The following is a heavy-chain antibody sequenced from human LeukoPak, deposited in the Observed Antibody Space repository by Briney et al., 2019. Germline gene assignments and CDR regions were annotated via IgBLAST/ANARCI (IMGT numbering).Heavy chain of an antibody. V-gene: IGHV3-23*01. CDR3: ARRGESTNYGDYRFDS. J-gene: IGHJ4*02. Sequence: GGSLRLSCAASGFTFSSYAMSWVRQAPGKGLEWVSATSGSGGNTYYADSVKGRFTISRDNSKNTLYLQMNSLRAEDTAVYYCARRGESTNYGDYRFDSWGQGTLVTVS. CDR2: TSGSGGNT. CDR1: GFTFSSYA. D-gene: IGHD4-17*01.